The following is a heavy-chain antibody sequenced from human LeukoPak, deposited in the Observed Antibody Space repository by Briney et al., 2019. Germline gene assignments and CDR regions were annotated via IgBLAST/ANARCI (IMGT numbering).Heavy chain of an antibody. J-gene: IGHJ5*02. CDR1: GFTFSDYY. V-gene: IGHV3-11*04. Sequence: GGSLRLSCAASGFTFSDYYMSWIRQAPGKGLEWVSYISSSGSTIYYADSVKGRFTISRDTAKNSLFLQMNSLRVEDTAVYYCARSSKMYDSSGYGLDHWGQGTLVIVSS. D-gene: IGHD3-22*01. CDR2: ISSSGSTI. CDR3: ARSSKMYDSSGYGLDH.